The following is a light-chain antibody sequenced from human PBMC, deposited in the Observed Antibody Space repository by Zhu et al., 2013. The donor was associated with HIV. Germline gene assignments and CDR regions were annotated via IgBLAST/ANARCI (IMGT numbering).Light chain of an antibody. V-gene: IGLV1-40*01. CDR1: SSNNGTRYS. CDR3: QSYDSSLSVWV. CDR2: DNN. Sequence: QSMLTQPPSVSGAPGQRVTISCTGSSSNNGTRYSVYWYQQLPGTAPKLLISDNNNRPSGVPDRFSGSRSGASASLAITGLQAEDEADFYCQSYDSSLSVWVFGGGTKLTVL. J-gene: IGLJ3*02.